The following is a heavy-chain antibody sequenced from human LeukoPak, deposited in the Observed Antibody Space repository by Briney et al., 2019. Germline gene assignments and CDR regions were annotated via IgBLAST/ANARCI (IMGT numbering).Heavy chain of an antibody. CDR1: GFTFRTFG. J-gene: IGHJ4*02. V-gene: IGHV3-30*03. CDR2: ISYDGSNK. CDR3: ARKKGVLRFLEWLFYFDY. D-gene: IGHD3-3*01. Sequence: GGSLRLSCAASGFTFRTFGMNWVRQAPGKGLEWVAVISYDGSNKYYADSVKGRFTISRDNSKNTLYLQMNSLRAEDTAVYYCARKKGVLRFLEWLFYFDYWGQGTLVTVSS.